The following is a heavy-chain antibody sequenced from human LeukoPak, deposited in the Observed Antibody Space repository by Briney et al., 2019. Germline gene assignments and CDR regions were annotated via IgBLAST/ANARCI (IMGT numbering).Heavy chain of an antibody. J-gene: IGHJ6*03. CDR1: GFTFSSYA. V-gene: IGHV3-30*01. CDR3: ARAASSSWYDYYYYYYMDV. D-gene: IGHD6-13*01. Sequence: GGSLRLSCAASGFTFSSYAMHWVRQASGKGLEWVAVISYDGSNKYYADSVKGRFTISRDNSKNTLYLQMNSLRAEDTAVYYCARAASSSWYDYYYYYYMDVWGKGTTVTVSS. CDR2: ISYDGSNK.